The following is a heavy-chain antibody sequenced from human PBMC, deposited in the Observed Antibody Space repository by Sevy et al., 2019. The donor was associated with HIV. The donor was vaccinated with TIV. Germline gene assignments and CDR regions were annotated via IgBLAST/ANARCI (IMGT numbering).Heavy chain of an antibody. CDR2: IIPIFGTA. V-gene: IGHV1-69*01. D-gene: IGHD6-19*01. CDR3: ARGTQYSSGWMYYYYGMDV. J-gene: IGHJ6*02. CDR1: GGTFSSYA. Sequence: VKVSCKASGGTFSSYAISWVRQAPGQGLEWMGGIIPIFGTANYAQKFQGRVTITADESTSTAYMELSSLRSEDTAVYYCARGTQYSSGWMYYYYGMDVWGQGTTVTVSS.